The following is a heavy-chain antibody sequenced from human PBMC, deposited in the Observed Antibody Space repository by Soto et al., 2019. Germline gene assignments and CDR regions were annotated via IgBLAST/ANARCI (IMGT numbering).Heavy chain of an antibody. V-gene: IGHV4-31*03. CDR3: VGDPSDDYYYGMDV. J-gene: IGHJ6*02. CDR2: IYYSGST. D-gene: IGHD4-17*01. Sequence: QVQLQESGPGLVKPSQTLSLNCTVSGGSISSGGYYWSWIRQHPGKGLEWIGYIYYSGSTYYNPSLKSRVTISVDTSKNQFSLKLSSVTAADTAVYYCVGDPSDDYYYGMDVWGQGTTVTVSS. CDR1: GGSISSGGYY.